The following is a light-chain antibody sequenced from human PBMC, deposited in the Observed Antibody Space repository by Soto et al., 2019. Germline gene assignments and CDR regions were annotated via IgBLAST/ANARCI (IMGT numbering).Light chain of an antibody. V-gene: IGLV1-44*01. J-gene: IGLJ2*01. CDR1: SSNIASNT. CDR3: AAWDDSLNGVL. CDR2: SNN. Sequence: QSALTQPPSASGTPGQRVTISCSGSSSNIASNTVNWYQQLPGTAPKLIIYSNNQRPSAVPDRFSGSKSGTSASLAISGLQSEDEADYYCAAWDDSLNGVLFGGGTKLTVL.